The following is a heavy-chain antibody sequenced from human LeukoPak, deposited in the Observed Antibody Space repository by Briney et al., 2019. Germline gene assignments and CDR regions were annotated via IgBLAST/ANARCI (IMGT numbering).Heavy chain of an antibody. D-gene: IGHD3-22*01. CDR2: FDPEDGET. Sequence: ASVKVSCKVSGYTLTELSMHWVRQAPGKGLEWMGGFDPEDGETIYAQKFQGRVTMTEDTSTDTAYMELSSLRPEDTAVYYCATGLLPYDSSGYPIFDIWGQGTMVTVSS. J-gene: IGHJ3*02. CDR1: GYTLTELS. CDR3: ATGLLPYDSSGYPIFDI. V-gene: IGHV1-24*01.